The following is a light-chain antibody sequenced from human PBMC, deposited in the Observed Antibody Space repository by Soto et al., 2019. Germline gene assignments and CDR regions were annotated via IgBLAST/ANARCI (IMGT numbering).Light chain of an antibody. CDR3: AAWDDSLNGPV. CDR1: SSNIGPNT. CDR2: ESN. V-gene: IGLV1-44*01. Sequence: QSVLTQPPSASGTPGQRVTISCSGSSSNIGPNTVNWYQQSPGTAPKFLIYESNQRPSGVPDRFSASKSGTSASLAISGLQSEDEADYYCAAWDDSLNGPVFGGGTKLTVL. J-gene: IGLJ3*02.